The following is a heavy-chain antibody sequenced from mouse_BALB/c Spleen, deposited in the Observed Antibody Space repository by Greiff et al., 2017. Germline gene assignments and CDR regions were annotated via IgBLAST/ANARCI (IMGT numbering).Heavy chain of an antibody. CDR3: ARGGYYGNYERVWFAY. D-gene: IGHD2-1*01. CDR1: GFTFSSFG. Sequence: EVQRVESGGGLVQPGGSRKLSCAASGFTFSSFGMHWVRQAPEKGLEWVAYISSGSSTIYYADTVKGRFTISRDNPKNTLFLQMTSLRSEDTAMYYCARGGYYGNYERVWFAYWGQGTLVTVSA. J-gene: IGHJ3*01. CDR2: ISSGSSTI. V-gene: IGHV5-17*02.